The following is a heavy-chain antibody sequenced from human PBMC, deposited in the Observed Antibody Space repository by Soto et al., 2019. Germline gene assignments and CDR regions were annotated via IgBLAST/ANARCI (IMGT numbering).Heavy chain of an antibody. CDR1: GFTFSSYA. J-gene: IGHJ3*02. Sequence: GGSLRLSCAASGFTFSSYAMSWVRQAPGKGLEWVSAISGSGGSTYYADSVKGRFTISRDNSKNTLYLQMNSLRAEDTAVYYCAKAMTYYYDSSGYSDAFDIWGQGTMVTVSS. V-gene: IGHV3-23*01. D-gene: IGHD3-22*01. CDR3: AKAMTYYYDSSGYSDAFDI. CDR2: ISGSGGST.